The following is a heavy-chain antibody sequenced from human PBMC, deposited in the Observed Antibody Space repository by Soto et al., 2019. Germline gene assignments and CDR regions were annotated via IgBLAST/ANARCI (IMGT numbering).Heavy chain of an antibody. V-gene: IGHV1-3*05. CDR3: ARTRRSYYDILTGYSGAEYFQH. Sequence: QVQLVQSGAEEKKPGASVKVSCKASGYTFTSYAMHWVRQAPGQRLEWMGWINAGNGNTKYSQKFQGRVTITRDTSASTAYMELSSLRSEDTAVYYCARTRRSYYDILTGYSGAEYFQHWGQGTLVTVSS. CDR2: INAGNGNT. J-gene: IGHJ1*01. CDR1: GYTFTSYA. D-gene: IGHD3-9*01.